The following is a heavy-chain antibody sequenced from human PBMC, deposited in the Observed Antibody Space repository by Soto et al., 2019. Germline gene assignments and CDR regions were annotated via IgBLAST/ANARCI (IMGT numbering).Heavy chain of an antibody. CDR1: GGFLSESY. D-gene: IGHD1-26*01. CDR2: IYYSGST. J-gene: IGHJ4*02. Sequence: PSETLSLTCAVYGGFLSESYWTWIRQPPGKGLEWIGYIYYSGSTNYNPSLKSRVTISLDTSKNQFSLKLSSVTAADTAVYYCARVLSGTSLFDYWGQGTLVTVSS. CDR3: ARVLSGTSLFDY. V-gene: IGHV4-59*01.